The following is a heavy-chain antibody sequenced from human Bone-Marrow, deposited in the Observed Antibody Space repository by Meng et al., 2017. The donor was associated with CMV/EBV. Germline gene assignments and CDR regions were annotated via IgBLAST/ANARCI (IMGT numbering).Heavy chain of an antibody. D-gene: IGHD6-13*01. CDR1: GYTFTSYY. CDR2: INPSGGST. J-gene: IGHJ5*02. CDR3: ARDRNTRYFPLILQPSGNKQQLLPSNWFDP. Sequence: ASVKVSCKASGYTFTSYYMHWVRQAPGQGLEWMGIINPSGGSTSYAQKFQGRVTMTRDTSTSRVYMELSSLRSEDTAVYYCARDRNTRYFPLILQPSGNKQQLLPSNWFDPWGQGTLVTVSS. V-gene: IGHV1-46*01.